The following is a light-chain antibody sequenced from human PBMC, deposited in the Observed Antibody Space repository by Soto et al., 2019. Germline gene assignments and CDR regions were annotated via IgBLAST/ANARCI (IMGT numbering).Light chain of an antibody. V-gene: IGKV3-15*01. CDR2: GAS. J-gene: IGKJ1*01. CDR1: QSVSSN. CDR3: QQYNNWPGT. Sequence: EIVMTQSPATLSVSPGERATLSCRASQSVSSNLAWYQQKPGQAPRLLIYGASTRATGIPARFSGSGSGTDFPLPISTLQSKDFAVYYCQQYNNWPGTLGKGTKVDIK.